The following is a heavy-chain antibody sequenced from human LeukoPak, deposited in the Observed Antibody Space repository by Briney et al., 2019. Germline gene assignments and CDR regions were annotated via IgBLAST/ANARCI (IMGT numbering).Heavy chain of an antibody. D-gene: IGHD1-1*01. CDR1: GFTVSSNY. CDR3: TTISSTGDLDF. V-gene: IGHV3-15*01. CDR2: IKSKTDGGTP. Sequence: GGSLRLSCAASGFTVSSNYMSWVRQAPGKGLDWVGRIKSKTDGGTPGYAAPVKDRFTISRDDSTNTLYLQMNSLKTDDTAVYYCTTISSTGDLDFWGHGTLVTVSS. J-gene: IGHJ4*01.